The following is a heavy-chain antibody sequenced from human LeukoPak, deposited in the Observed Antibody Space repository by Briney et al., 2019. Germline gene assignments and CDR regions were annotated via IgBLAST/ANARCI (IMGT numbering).Heavy chain of an antibody. CDR2: IIPIFGTA. CDR1: GGTFSSYA. Sequence: SVKVSCKASGGTFSSYAISWVRQAPGQGLEWMGGIIPIFGTANYAQKFQGRVTITTDESTSTAYMELSSLRSEDTAVYYCARGSQYYYYMDVWGKGTTVTVSS. J-gene: IGHJ6*03. CDR3: ARGSQYYYYMDV. V-gene: IGHV1-69*05.